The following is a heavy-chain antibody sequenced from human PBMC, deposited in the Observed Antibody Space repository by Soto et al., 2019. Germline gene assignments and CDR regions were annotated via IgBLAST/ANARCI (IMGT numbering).Heavy chain of an antibody. J-gene: IGHJ4*02. V-gene: IGHV4-31*03. CDR2: ISHSGST. D-gene: IGHD2-2*02. CDR3: AREYTYGSNFFDC. Sequence: QVQLQESGPGLVKPSQTLSLTCTVSGGSITSAAYYWSWIRQHPGKGLEWIGYISHSGSTYYNPSLKSRVIISVGTSKSQVSLSLTSVTAADTAVYYCAREYTYGSNFFDCWGQGALVTVSS. CDR1: GGSITSAAYY.